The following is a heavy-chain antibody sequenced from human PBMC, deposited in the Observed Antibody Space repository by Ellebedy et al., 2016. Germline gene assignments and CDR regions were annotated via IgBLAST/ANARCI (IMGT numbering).Heavy chain of an antibody. CDR2: ISGSGGST. D-gene: IGHD3-22*01. Sequence: GGSLRLSXAASGFTFSSYAMSWVRQAPGKGLEWVSAISGSGGSTYYADSVKGRFTISRDNSKNTLYLQMNSLRAEDTAVYYCAKDLGYYYDSSGYTIDYWGQGTLVTVSS. V-gene: IGHV3-23*01. J-gene: IGHJ4*02. CDR3: AKDLGYYYDSSGYTIDY. CDR1: GFTFSSYA.